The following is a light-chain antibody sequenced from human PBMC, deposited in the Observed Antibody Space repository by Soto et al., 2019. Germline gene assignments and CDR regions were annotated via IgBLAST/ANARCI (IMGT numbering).Light chain of an antibody. V-gene: IGKV1-5*03. Sequence: DIQMTQSPSTLSASVGDRVTITCRASQSISSWLAWYQQKPGKAPKLLIYKASSLESGVPSRFRGSGSGTEFTLTISSLQPDDLATYYCQQYNSFPTFGQGTKLEIK. CDR3: QQYNSFPT. J-gene: IGKJ1*01. CDR1: QSISSW. CDR2: KAS.